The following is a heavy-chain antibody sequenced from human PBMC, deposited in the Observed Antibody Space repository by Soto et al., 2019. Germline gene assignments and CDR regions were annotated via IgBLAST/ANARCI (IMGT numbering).Heavy chain of an antibody. CDR3: AKFGMATTKRSPPYYIDY. Sequence: GESLKISCAASGFTFSSYAMSWVRQAPGKGLEWVSSISGSGGGTYYADSVKGRFTFSRDNSKNTLYLQMNSLRAEDTAVYYCAKFGMATTKRSPPYYIDYWGQGALVTVSS. V-gene: IGHV3-23*01. D-gene: IGHD1-1*01. J-gene: IGHJ4*02. CDR2: ISGSGGGT. CDR1: GFTFSSYA.